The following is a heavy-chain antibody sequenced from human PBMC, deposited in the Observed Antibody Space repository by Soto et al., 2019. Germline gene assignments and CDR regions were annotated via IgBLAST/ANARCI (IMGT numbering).Heavy chain of an antibody. CDR1: GFSFSNSG. J-gene: IGHJ4*02. CDR2: TSSDGSNK. Sequence: QVQLVESGGGVVQPGRSLRLSCAASGFSFSNSGMHWVRQAPGKGLEWVAVTSSDGSNKYYAESVRGRFTISRDNSKNTLYLEMNSLRAEDTAVYYCATLHEARGFEYWGQGTLVTVSS. V-gene: IGHV3-30*03. CDR3: ATLHEARGFEY.